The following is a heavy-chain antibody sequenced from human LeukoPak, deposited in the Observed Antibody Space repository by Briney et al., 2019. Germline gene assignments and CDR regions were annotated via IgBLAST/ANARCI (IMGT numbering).Heavy chain of an antibody. CDR2: INHSGST. D-gene: IGHD5-18*01. J-gene: IGHJ4*02. CDR1: GGSFSGYY. V-gene: IGHV4-34*01. Sequence: SETLSLTCAVYGGSFSGYYWSWIRQPPGKGLEWIGEINHSGSTNYNPSLKSRVTISVDTSKNQFSLKLSSVTAADTAVYYCARGHGNDTAMVTGARRFDYWGQGTLVTVSS. CDR3: ARGHGNDTAMVTGARRFDY.